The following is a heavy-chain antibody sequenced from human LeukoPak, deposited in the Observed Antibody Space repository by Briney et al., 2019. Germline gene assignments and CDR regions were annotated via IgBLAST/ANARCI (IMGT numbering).Heavy chain of an antibody. D-gene: IGHD4-17*01. Sequence: GGSLRLSCADSGFTFSRYWMHCVRQAPGKGLMWVSRISPDGSTTLYADSVKGRFTISRDNSKNTLYLQMNSLRAEDTAVYYCAKDIRDYSTTVSVHLLFDYWGQGTLVTVSS. J-gene: IGHJ4*02. CDR2: ISPDGSTT. CDR1: GFTFSRYW. CDR3: AKDIRDYSTTVSVHLLFDY. V-gene: IGHV3-74*03.